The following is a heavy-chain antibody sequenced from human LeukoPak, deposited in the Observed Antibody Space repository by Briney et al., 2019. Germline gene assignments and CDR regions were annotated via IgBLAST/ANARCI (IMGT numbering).Heavy chain of an antibody. CDR1: GFTFSSYA. J-gene: IGHJ4*02. Sequence: GGSLRLSCAASGFTFSSYAMSWVRQAPGKGLEWVAFIRYDGNNKYYADSVKGRFTISRDNSKTTLYLQMNSLRAEDTAVYYCAKDWDTSSFGFDYWGQGTLVTVSS. CDR3: AKDWDTSSFGFDY. D-gene: IGHD5-18*01. CDR2: IRYDGNNK. V-gene: IGHV3-30*02.